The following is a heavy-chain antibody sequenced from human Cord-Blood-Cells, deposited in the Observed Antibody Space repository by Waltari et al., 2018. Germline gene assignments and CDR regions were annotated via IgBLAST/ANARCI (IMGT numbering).Heavy chain of an antibody. CDR1: GFTFRNAW. J-gene: IGHJ4*02. D-gene: IGHD1-26*01. V-gene: IGHV3-15*01. CDR3: TTEWGSGSYFDY. Sequence: EVQLVESGGGLVKPGGSLRLSCAASGFTFRNAWMSWVRPAPGKGLEWVGRIKSKTDGGTTDYAAPVKGRFTISRDDSKNTLYLQMNSLKTEDTAVYYCTTEWGSGSYFDYWGQGTLVTVSS. CDR2: IKSKTDGGTT.